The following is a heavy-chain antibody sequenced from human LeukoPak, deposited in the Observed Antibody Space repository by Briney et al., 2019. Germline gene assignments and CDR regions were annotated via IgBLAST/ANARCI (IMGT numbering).Heavy chain of an antibody. V-gene: IGHV4-59*11. D-gene: IGHD1-26*01. J-gene: IGHJ4*02. Sequence: SETLSLTCTVSGGSISSHYWSWIRQPPGKGLEWIGYIYYSGSTNYNPSLKSRVTISVDTSKNQFSLKLSSVTAADTAVYYCAGGGNSGSYDYWGQGTLVTVSS. CDR2: IYYSGST. CDR3: AGGGNSGSYDY. CDR1: GGSISSHY.